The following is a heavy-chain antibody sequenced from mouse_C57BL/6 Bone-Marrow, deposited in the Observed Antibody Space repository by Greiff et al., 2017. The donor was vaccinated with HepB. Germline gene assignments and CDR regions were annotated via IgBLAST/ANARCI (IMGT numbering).Heavy chain of an antibody. CDR1: GFTFSDYG. CDR2: IGSGSSTI. V-gene: IGHV5-17*01. CDR3: ARVTTGYYYAMDY. Sequence: EVKLQESGGGLVKPGGSLKLSCAASGFTFSDYGMHWVRQAPEKGLEWVAYIGSGSSTIYYADTVKGRFTISRDNAKNTLFLQMTSLRSEDTAMYYCARVTTGYYYAMDYWGQGTSVTVSS. J-gene: IGHJ4*01. D-gene: IGHD2-1*01.